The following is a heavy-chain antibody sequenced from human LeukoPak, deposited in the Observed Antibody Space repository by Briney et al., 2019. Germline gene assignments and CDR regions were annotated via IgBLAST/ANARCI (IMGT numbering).Heavy chain of an antibody. V-gene: IGHV3-74*01. Sequence: GGSLRLSCAASGFTFSSYWMHWVRQAPGQGLMWLSRINNDGRTTTYADSVKGRFTIFRDNARSTLYLQMNSLRADDPAVYSSVKSGIPGPLAFDIWGQGTVVTVSS. D-gene: IGHD3-10*01. CDR1: GFTFSSYW. J-gene: IGHJ3*02. CDR2: INNDGRTT. CDR3: VKSGIPGPLAFDI.